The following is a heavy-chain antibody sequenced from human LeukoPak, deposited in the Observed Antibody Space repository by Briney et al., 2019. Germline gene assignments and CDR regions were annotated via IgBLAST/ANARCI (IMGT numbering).Heavy chain of an antibody. Sequence: KPSETLSLTCAVYGGSFSGYYWSWIRQPPGKGLEWIGEINHSGSTNYNPSLKSRVTITVDTSKNQFSLKLSSVTAADTAVYYCARGSGSNHAYLDYWGQGTLVTVAS. V-gene: IGHV4-34*01. D-gene: IGHD3-3*01. J-gene: IGHJ4*02. CDR1: GGSFSGYY. CDR3: ARGSGSNHAYLDY. CDR2: INHSGST.